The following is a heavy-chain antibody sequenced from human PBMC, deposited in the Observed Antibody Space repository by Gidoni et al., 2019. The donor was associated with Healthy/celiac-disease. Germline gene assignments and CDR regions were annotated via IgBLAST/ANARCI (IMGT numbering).Heavy chain of an antibody. CDR1: GGSISSGSYY. CDR3: ARGGRHYDILTGYSHPYGMDV. V-gene: IGHV4-61*02. Sequence: QVQLQESGPGLVQPSQTLSLTCTVSGGSISSGSYYWSWIRQPAGKGLEWIGRIYTSGSTNYNPSLKSRVTISVDTSKNQFSLKLSSVTAADTTVYYCARGGRHYDILTGYSHPYGMDVWGQGTTVTVSS. D-gene: IGHD3-9*01. CDR2: IYTSGST. J-gene: IGHJ6*02.